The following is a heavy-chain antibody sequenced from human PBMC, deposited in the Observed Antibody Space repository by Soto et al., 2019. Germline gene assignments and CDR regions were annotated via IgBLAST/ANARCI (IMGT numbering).Heavy chain of an antibody. CDR2: IKQDGSEK. CDR1: GFTFSSYW. D-gene: IGHD3-9*01. J-gene: IGHJ4*02. V-gene: IGHV3-7*01. Sequence: GGSLRLSCAASGFTFSSYWMSWVRQAPGKGLEWVANIKQDGSEKYYVDSVKGRFTISRDNAKNSLYLQMNSLRAEDTAVYYCARASTYYDILTGYSYYFDYWGQGTLVTVSS. CDR3: ARASTYYDILTGYSYYFDY.